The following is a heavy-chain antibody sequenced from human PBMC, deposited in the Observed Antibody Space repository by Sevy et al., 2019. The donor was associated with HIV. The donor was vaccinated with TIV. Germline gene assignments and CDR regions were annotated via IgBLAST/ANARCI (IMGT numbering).Heavy chain of an antibody. Sequence: GGSLRLSCAAPGFTFSSYWMHWVRQAPGKGLVWVSRINSDGSSTSYADSVKGRFTISRDNAKNTLYLQMNSLRAEDTAVYYCARDYYGSGNIEDDWGQGTLVTVSS. CDR3: ARDYYGSGNIEDD. CDR1: GFTFSSYW. D-gene: IGHD3-10*01. V-gene: IGHV3-74*01. CDR2: INSDGSST. J-gene: IGHJ4*02.